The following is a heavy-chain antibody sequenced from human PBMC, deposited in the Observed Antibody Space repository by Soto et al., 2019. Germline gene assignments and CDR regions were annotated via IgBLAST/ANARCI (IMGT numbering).Heavy chain of an antibody. Sequence: SQTLSLTCAVSGDSVSSNNIAWNWLRQSPWRGLEWLGRTYYRSKWYNEYAVSVGSRITINLDTSKNQFSLQLNSVTPEDTAVYYCARGRWSTFNYSGQGAQVTVSS. J-gene: IGHJ4*02. D-gene: IGHD2-15*01. V-gene: IGHV6-1*01. CDR2: TYYRSKWYN. CDR3: ARGRWSTFNY. CDR1: GDSVSSNNIA.